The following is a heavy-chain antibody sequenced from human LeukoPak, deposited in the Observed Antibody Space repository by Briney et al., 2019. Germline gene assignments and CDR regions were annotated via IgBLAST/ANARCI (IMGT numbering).Heavy chain of an antibody. CDR3: ARESSGWSVDC. J-gene: IGHJ4*02. V-gene: IGHV3-33*01. Sequence: PGRSLRLSCAASGFTFSSYGMHWVRQAPGKGLEWVAVIWYDGSNKYYADSVKGRFTISRDNSKNTLYLQMNSLRAEDTAVYYCARESSGWSVDCWGQGTLVTVSS. CDR1: GFTFSSYG. CDR2: IWYDGSNK. D-gene: IGHD6-19*01.